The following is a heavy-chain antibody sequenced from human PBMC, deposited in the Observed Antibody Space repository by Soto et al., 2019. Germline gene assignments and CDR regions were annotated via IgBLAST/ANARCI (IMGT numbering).Heavy chain of an antibody. D-gene: IGHD2-2*01. CDR2: ISGSGGST. Sequence: PGGSLRLSCAASGFTFSSYAMSWVRQAPGKGLEWVSAISGSGGSTYYADSVKGRFTISRDNSKNTLYLQMNSLRAEDTAVYYCAKGLIVVVPAAPPPYYYGMDVWGQGTTVTVSS. CDR1: GFTFSSYA. CDR3: AKGLIVVVPAAPPPYYYGMDV. V-gene: IGHV3-23*01. J-gene: IGHJ6*02.